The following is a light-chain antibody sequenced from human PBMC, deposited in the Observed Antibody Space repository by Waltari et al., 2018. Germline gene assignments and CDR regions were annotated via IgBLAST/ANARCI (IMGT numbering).Light chain of an antibody. Sequence: EIVMTQSPATLSVSPGERATLSCRASQSVGSSLAWYQQKPGQAPRLLICGASTRATGIPARFSGSGSGTEFTLTISSLQSEDFAVYYCQQYNNWPPWTFGQGTKVEIK. CDR3: QQYNNWPPWT. V-gene: IGKV3-15*01. CDR2: GAS. J-gene: IGKJ1*01. CDR1: QSVGSS.